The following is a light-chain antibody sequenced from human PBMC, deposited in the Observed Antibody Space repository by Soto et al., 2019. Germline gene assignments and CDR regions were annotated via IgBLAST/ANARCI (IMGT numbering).Light chain of an antibody. CDR1: QGVDNY. J-gene: IGKJ5*01. Sequence: ISLTRSPATQSFSPWYRATLSSRASQGVDNYLAWYQQRPGQAPRLLIYDVSNRATGVPARFSGSGPGTDFTLTISSLEPEDFAVYYCQQRSNWPSTFGHGTLLEIK. CDR3: QQRSNWPST. V-gene: IGKV3D-11*01. CDR2: DVS.